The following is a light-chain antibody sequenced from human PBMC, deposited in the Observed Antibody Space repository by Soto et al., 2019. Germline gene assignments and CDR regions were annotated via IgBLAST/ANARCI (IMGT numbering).Light chain of an antibody. J-gene: IGKJ5*01. CDR3: QQYGSSPIT. CDR2: GAS. Sequence: DIQMTQSPSTLSASVGGXVTIPCRASQSVGTWVAWYQQKPGKAPKLLIYGASNLESGVPSRFSGSGSGTEFTLTISRLEPEDFAVYYCQQYGSSPITFGQGTRLEIK. CDR1: QSVGTW. V-gene: IGKV1-5*01.